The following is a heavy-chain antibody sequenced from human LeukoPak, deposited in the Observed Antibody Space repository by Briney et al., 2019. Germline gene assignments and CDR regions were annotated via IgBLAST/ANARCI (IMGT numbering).Heavy chain of an antibody. CDR2: INPNSGGT. D-gene: IGHD6-13*01. Sequence: GASVKVSCKASGYTFTGYYMHWVRQAPGQGLEWMGWINPNSGGTNYAQKFQGRVTMTRDTSISTAYMELSRLRSDDTAVYYCARGMYSSSKDYYYYMDVWGKGTTVTISS. J-gene: IGHJ6*03. CDR3: ARGMYSSSKDYYYYMDV. V-gene: IGHV1-2*02. CDR1: GYTFTGYY.